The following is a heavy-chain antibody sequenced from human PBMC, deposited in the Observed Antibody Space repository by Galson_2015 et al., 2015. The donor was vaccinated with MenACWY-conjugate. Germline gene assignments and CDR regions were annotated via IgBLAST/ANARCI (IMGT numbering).Heavy chain of an antibody. Sequence: QSGAEVKKPGESVKISCQGSGYRFSKYWIGWVRQMPGKGLEWMGIIYPTDSDTKYSPTFQGQVTISADKSINTAYLPWSSLKASDTAMYYCARAPVMMTFGGVADAFDIWGQGTMVTVSS. CDR1: GYRFSKYW. V-gene: IGHV5-51*01. CDR3: ARAPVMMTFGGVADAFDI. CDR2: IYPTDSDT. D-gene: IGHD3-16*01. J-gene: IGHJ3*02.